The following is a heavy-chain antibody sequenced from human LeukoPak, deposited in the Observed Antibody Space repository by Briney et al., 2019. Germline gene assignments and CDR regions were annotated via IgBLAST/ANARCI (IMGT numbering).Heavy chain of an antibody. CDR1: GGSISSSSYY. D-gene: IGHD3-22*01. CDR2: IYYSGRT. V-gene: IGHV4-39*01. Sequence: SETLSLTCTVSGGSISSSSYYWGWIRQPPGNWLEWIGSIYYSGRTYYNPSLKSRVTISVDTSKNQFSLKLSSVTAADTAVYYCARHPGENYYDSSGYYLDAFDIWGQGTMVTVSS. J-gene: IGHJ3*02. CDR3: ARHPGENYYDSSGYYLDAFDI.